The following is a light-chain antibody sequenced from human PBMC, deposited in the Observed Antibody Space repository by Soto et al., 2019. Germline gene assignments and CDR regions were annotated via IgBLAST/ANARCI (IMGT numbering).Light chain of an antibody. J-gene: IGKJ5*01. CDR2: DAS. CDR1: QSVSIS. CDR3: QQRSNWPPIT. V-gene: IGKV3-11*01. Sequence: ELVMTQSPATLSLSPGERANLSCRASQSVSISLAWYQQRPGQAPRLLIYDASNRATGIPARFSGSGSGTDFTLTISSLEPEDFAVYYCQQRSNWPPITFGQGTRLEIK.